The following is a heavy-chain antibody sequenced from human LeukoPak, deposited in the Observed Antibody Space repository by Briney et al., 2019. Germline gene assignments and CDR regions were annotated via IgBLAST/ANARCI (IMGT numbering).Heavy chain of an antibody. Sequence: ASVKVSCKASGYTFTSYYMHWVRQAPGQGLEWMGWINPNSGGTNYAQKFQGRVTMTRDTSISTAYMELSRLRSDDTAVYYCARAPWWLHGFDYWGQGTLVTVSS. CDR1: GYTFTSYY. V-gene: IGHV1-2*02. D-gene: IGHD5-12*01. CDR3: ARAPWWLHGFDY. CDR2: INPNSGGT. J-gene: IGHJ4*02.